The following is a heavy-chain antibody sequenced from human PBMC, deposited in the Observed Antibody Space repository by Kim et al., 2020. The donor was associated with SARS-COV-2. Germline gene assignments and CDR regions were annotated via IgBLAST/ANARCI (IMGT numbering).Heavy chain of an antibody. V-gene: IGHV3-7*01. CDR3: GGGARHDC. CDR2: DGSET. Sequence: DGSETYYVDPVQGRFTISRNNAQNSLYLRMNSLRGEETAVYYCGGGARHDCWGQGTLVTVSS. J-gene: IGHJ4*02. D-gene: IGHD1-26*01.